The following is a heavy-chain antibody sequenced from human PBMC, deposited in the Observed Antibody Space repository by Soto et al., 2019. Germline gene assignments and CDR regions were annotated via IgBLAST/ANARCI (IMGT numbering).Heavy chain of an antibody. Sequence: ASVKVSCKASGYTFKRFGVNWVRQAPGRGLEWMGWISPYNGDTKYAEKFQGRVTMTSDTPTATAYMELTSLRSDDTAVYYCAVRYCFVDVCLPTGVFDTDVWGQGTTVTVSS. CDR3: AVRYCFVDVCLPTGVFDTDV. CDR1: GYTFKRFG. V-gene: IGHV1-18*01. CDR2: ISPYNGDT. D-gene: IGHD2-15*01. J-gene: IGHJ6*02.